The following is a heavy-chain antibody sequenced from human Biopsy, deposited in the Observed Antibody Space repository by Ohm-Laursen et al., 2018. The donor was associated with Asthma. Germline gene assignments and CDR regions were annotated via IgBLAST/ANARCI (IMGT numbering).Heavy chain of an antibody. D-gene: IGHD1-26*01. J-gene: IGHJ4*02. CDR2: ISGSGGST. V-gene: IGHV3-23*01. CDR3: AKDKRYSGSYFDY. CDR1: GFTFSSYA. Sequence: SLRLSCAASGFTFSSYAMSWVRQAPGKGLEWVSVISGSGGSTSYVDSVKGWFTISRDNSTNTLYLQMNSRRAEDTAVYYCAKDKRYSGSYFDYWGQGTLVTVSS.